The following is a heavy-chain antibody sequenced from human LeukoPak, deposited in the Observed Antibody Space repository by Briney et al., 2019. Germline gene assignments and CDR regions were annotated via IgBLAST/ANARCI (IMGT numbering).Heavy chain of an antibody. V-gene: IGHV3-23*01. CDR2: ISGSGGST. J-gene: IGHJ4*02. CDR1: GFTFDDYA. Sequence: GGSLRLSCAASGFTFDDYAMHWVRQAPGKGLEWVSGISGSGGSTYYADSVKGRFTISRDNSKNTLYVQMNSLRAEDTAVYYCARLYSSTWENYFDYWGQGTLVTVSS. CDR3: ARLYSSTWENYFDY. D-gene: IGHD6-13*01.